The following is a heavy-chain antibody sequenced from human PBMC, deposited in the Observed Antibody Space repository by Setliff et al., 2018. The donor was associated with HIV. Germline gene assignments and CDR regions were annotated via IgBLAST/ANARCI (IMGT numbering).Heavy chain of an antibody. CDR1: GGSISSHY. CDR2: IYYSGST. Sequence: TSETLSLTCTVSGGSISSHYWSWIRQPPGKGLEWIGYIYYSGSTNYNPSLKSRVTISVDTSENQFSLNLTSVTAADTAVYYSARSRGLLWFGDYYYYMDVWGKGTTVTVSS. V-gene: IGHV4-59*11. D-gene: IGHD3-10*01. CDR3: ARSRGLLWFGDYYYYMDV. J-gene: IGHJ6*03.